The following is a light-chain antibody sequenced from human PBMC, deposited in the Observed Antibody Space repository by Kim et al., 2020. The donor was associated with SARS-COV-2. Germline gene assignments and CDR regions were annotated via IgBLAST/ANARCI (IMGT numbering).Light chain of an antibody. J-gene: IGKJ3*01. V-gene: IGKV3-20*01. Sequence: ETVLTQSPGTLSLSPGERATLSCRASQSVSSSYLAWYQQKPGQAPKLLIYGASSRATGIPDRFSGSGSGTDFTLTISRLEPEDFAVYYCQQYGNSPSTFGPGTKVDIK. CDR2: GAS. CDR1: QSVSSSY. CDR3: QQYGNSPST.